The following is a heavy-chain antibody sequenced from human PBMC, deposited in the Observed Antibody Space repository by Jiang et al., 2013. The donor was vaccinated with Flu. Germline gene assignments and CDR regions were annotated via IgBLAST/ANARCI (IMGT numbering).Heavy chain of an antibody. CDR1: GYTFISNY. Sequence: QSGSELKKPGVSVKVSCKASGYTFISNYIHWVRLAPGQGLEWMGVISPGDGGTNYAQKFQDRVTMTRDTSTSTVYLELRSLRSEDTALYYCARDLARDKNFWGQGSLVTVSS. V-gene: IGHV1-46*01. D-gene: IGHD3-10*01. J-gene: IGHJ4*02. CDR2: ISPGDGGT. CDR3: ARDLARDKNF.